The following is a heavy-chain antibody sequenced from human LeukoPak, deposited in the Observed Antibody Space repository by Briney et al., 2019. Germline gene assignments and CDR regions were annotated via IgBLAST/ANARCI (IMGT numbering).Heavy chain of an antibody. CDR2: IKQDGREK. CDR3: ARNRGLGY. V-gene: IGHV3-7*05. J-gene: IGHJ4*02. CDR1: GFTLSNYW. Sequence: GGSLRLSCAASGFTLSNYWMNWVRQAPGKGLEWVANIKQDGREKYYVDSVAGRFTISRDNAKNSLYLQMNSLRADDTAVYYCARNRGLGYWGQGTLVTVSS. D-gene: IGHD2/OR15-2a*01.